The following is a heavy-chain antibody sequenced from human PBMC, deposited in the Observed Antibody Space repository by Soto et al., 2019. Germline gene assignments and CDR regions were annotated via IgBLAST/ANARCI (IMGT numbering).Heavy chain of an antibody. Sequence: EVQVVESGGGLVKPGGALTLSCAASGFRFSDAWMSWGRQAPGKGLEWVGRIKSITDGGTSDYAAPVKGRFTISRDDSKNTLYLQVNSLKTEDTAVYYCTTARYTYGLDYWGQGTLVTVSS. CDR2: IKSITDGGTS. D-gene: IGHD5-18*01. V-gene: IGHV3-15*01. J-gene: IGHJ4*02. CDR1: GFRFSDAW. CDR3: TTARYTYGLDY.